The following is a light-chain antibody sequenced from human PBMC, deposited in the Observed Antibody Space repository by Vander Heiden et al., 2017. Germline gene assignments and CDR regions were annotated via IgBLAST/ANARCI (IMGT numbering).Light chain of an antibody. CDR1: QSVLYSSKNKNY. J-gene: IGKJ2*01. V-gene: IGKV4-1*01. CDR3: QQYYSTPYT. Sequence: DIVMTQSPDCLAVSLGERATINCKSSQSVLYSSKNKNYLAWYQQKPGQPPKLLIYWASTRESGVPDRFRGRGSGTDFTLTISSRQAEDVAVYYCQQYYSTPYTFGQGTKLEIK. CDR2: WAS.